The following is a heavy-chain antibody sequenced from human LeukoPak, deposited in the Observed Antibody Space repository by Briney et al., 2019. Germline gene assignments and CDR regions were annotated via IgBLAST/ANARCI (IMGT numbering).Heavy chain of an antibody. J-gene: IGHJ5*02. Sequence: GRSLRLSCAASGFTFTSYPMNWVRQAPGKRLEWVATIASDGLMAYYADSLKGRFVISRDNSQQTIYLQMNNLRADDTAVYYCAKDLFLFFGDTRGQGTLVTVSS. CDR2: IASDGLMA. CDR1: GFTFTSYP. CDR3: AKDLFLFFGDT. D-gene: IGHD3-3*01. V-gene: IGHV3-23*01.